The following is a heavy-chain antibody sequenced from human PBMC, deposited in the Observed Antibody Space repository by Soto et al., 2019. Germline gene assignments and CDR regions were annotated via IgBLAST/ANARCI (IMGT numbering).Heavy chain of an antibody. D-gene: IGHD6-19*01. V-gene: IGHV4-59*01. Sequence: SETLSLTCTVSGDYISRYYWSWSRQPPGKGLEWIAYIYYSGNTNYNPSLKSRVTISVDTSRTQFSLNLSSVTAADTAVYYCARSRGGWNWDSWGQGTLVTVSS. J-gene: IGHJ4*02. CDR1: GDYISRYY. CDR3: ARSRGGWNWDS. CDR2: IYYSGNT.